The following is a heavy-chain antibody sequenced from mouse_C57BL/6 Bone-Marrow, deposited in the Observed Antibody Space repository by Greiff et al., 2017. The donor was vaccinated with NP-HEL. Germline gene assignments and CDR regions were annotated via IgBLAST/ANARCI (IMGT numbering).Heavy chain of an antibody. J-gene: IGHJ4*01. Sequence: EVQGVESGGDLLKPGGSLKLSCAASGFTFSSYGMSWVRQTPDKRLEWVATISSGGSYTYYPDSVKGRFTISRDNAKNTLYLQMSSLKSEDTAMYYCARHRYGSSFPYAMDYWGQGTSVTVSS. CDR1: GFTFSSYG. CDR2: ISSGGSYT. D-gene: IGHD1-1*01. CDR3: ARHRYGSSFPYAMDY. V-gene: IGHV5-6*01.